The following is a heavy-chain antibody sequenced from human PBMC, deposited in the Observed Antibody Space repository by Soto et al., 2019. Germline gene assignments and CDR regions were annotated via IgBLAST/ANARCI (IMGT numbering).Heavy chain of an antibody. CDR1: GGSISSSSYY. V-gene: IGHV4-39*01. CDR3: ARLGNKEIYYYGMDV. Sequence: SETLSLTCTVSGGSISSSSYYWGWIRQPPGKGLEWIGSIYYSGSTYYNPSLKSRVTISVDTSKNQFSLKLSSVTAADTAVYYCARLGNKEIYYYGMDVWGQGTTVTVS. D-gene: IGHD3-10*01. CDR2: IYYSGST. J-gene: IGHJ6*02.